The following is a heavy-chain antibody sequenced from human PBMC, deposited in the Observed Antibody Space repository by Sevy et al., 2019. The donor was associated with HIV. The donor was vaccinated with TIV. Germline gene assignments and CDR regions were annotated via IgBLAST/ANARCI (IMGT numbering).Heavy chain of an antibody. J-gene: IGHJ6*01. CDR3: AGDCSSTRWLWGFDV. CDR2: IKVDGSEK. Sequence: GGSLRLSCAVSGFTFRSYWMSWVRQAPGKGLEWVAHIKVDGSEKYHVDSVKGRFTISRDNAKNSLFLQMNSLRVEDTAVYYCAGDCSSTRWLWGFDVWGQGTAVTVSS. CDR1: GFTFRSYW. D-gene: IGHD2-2*01. V-gene: IGHV3-7*03.